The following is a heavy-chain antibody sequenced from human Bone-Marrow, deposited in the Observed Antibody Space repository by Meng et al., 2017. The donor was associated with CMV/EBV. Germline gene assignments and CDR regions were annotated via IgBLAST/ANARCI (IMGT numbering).Heavy chain of an antibody. CDR2: IYYSGST. CDR3: ARDRGMATIIYYYYGMDV. CDR1: GGSVSSGSYY. D-gene: IGHD5-24*01. Sequence: GSLRLSCTVSGGSVSSGSYYWSWIRQPPGKGLEWIGYIYYSGSTNYNPSLKSRVTISVDTSKNQFSLKLSSVTAADTAVYYCARDRGMATIIYYYYGMDVWGQGTTVTVSS. J-gene: IGHJ6*02. V-gene: IGHV4-61*01.